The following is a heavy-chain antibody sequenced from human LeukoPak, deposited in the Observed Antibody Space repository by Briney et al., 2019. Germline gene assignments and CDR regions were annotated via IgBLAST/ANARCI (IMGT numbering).Heavy chain of an antibody. CDR1: GYTFTGYY. D-gene: IGHD2-15*01. CDR2: INPNSGGT. CDR3: ARDFFHGHCSGLTCFLLDS. V-gene: IGHV1-2*02. Sequence: ASVKVSCKASGYTFTGYYMHWVRQAPGQGLEWMGWINPNSGGTNYAQKFQGRVTMTTDTSTNTAYMELRSLRPDDTAVYYCARDFFHGHCSGLTCFLLDSWGQGSLVTVSS. J-gene: IGHJ4*02.